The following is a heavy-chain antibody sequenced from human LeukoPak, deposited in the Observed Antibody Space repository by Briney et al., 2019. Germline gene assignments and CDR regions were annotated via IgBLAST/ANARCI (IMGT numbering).Heavy chain of an antibody. D-gene: IGHD4-23*01. J-gene: IGHJ4*02. Sequence: GGSLRLSCAASGFTFSSYNMNWVRQAPGRGLEWLSYISYSNSAIYYADSVKGRFTISRDNAKNSLYLQMNSLRAEDTAVYYCARTYGGTFDYWGQGTLVTVSS. CDR1: GFTFSSYN. V-gene: IGHV3-48*01. CDR3: ARTYGGTFDY. CDR2: ISYSNSAI.